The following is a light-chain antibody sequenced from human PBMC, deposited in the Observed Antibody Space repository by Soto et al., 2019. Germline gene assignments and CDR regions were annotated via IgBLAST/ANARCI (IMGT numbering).Light chain of an antibody. CDR3: HQYNSWPLY. J-gene: IGKJ3*01. CDR1: QSVGSN. CDR2: GAF. V-gene: IGKV3D-15*01. Sequence: EIVMTQSPATLSVSPGERATLPCRASQSVGSNLAWYQQKPGQAPRLLIYGAFSRATGIPARFSGSGSGTEFTLTISSLQSEDFAVYYCHQYNSWPLYFGPGTKVDIK.